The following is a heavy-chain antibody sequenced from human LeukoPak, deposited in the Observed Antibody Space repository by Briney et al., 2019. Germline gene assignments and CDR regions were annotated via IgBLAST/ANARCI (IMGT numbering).Heavy chain of an antibody. J-gene: IGHJ4*02. D-gene: IGHD2-21*01. Sequence: KAGGSLRLSCAASGFTFSSYSMNWLRQAPGKGVDGVSSISSSSTYIYYADSVKGRFTISRDNDENSLYLQMNSLRAEDTAVYYCARGSGDNFEYWGQGTLVTVSS. CDR1: GFTFSSYS. V-gene: IGHV3-21*01. CDR2: ISSSSTYI. CDR3: ARGSGDNFEY.